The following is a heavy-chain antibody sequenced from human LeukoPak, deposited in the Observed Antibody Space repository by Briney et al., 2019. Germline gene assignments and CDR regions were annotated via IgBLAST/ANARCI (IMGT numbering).Heavy chain of an antibody. CDR2: INHSGST. Sequence: SETLSLTCAVYGGSFSGYYWSWIRQPPGKGLEWIGEINHSGSTNYNPSLKSRVTISVDTSKNQFSLKLSSVTAADTAVYYCARVGRATVFRRSFDYWGQGTLVTVSS. CDR3: ARVGRATVFRRSFDY. D-gene: IGHD4-17*01. J-gene: IGHJ4*02. CDR1: GGSFSGYY. V-gene: IGHV4-34*01.